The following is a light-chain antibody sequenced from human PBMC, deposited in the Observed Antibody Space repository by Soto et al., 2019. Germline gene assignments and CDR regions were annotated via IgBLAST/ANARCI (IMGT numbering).Light chain of an antibody. Sequence: DIQMTQSPSSLSASVGDRVTITCRASQNINRNLNWYHQNPGNAPKLLIYTASNLQIGVPPRFSGSGSGTDFTLTISSLQPEYFATYYCQQSYSAPYTFGQGTKLEIK. J-gene: IGKJ2*01. V-gene: IGKV1-39*01. CDR3: QQSYSAPYT. CDR1: QNINRN. CDR2: TAS.